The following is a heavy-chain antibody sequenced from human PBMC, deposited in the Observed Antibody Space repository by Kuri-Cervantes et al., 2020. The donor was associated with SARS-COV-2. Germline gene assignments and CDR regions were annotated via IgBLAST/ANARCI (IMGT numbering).Heavy chain of an antibody. Sequence: ESLKISCTVPGGSISSSSYYWGWIRQPPGKGLEWIGSIYYSGSTYYNPSLKSLVTISVDTSKNQFSLKLSSVTAADTAVYYCARQMMISITMFGVVITRNWFDPWGQGTLVTVSS. J-gene: IGHJ5*02. CDR2: IYYSGST. CDR1: GGSISSSSYY. CDR3: ARQMMISITMFGVVITRNWFDP. D-gene: IGHD3-3*01. V-gene: IGHV4-39*01.